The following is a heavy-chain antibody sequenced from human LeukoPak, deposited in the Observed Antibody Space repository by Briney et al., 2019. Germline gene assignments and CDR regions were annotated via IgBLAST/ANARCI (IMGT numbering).Heavy chain of an antibody. CDR2: IKQDGSEK. CDR3: ARDRLEHGWRFFDY. V-gene: IGHV3-7*01. Sequence: PGGSLRLSCAASGFTFSSYWMSWVRQAPGKGLEWVANIKQDGSEKYYVDSVKGRFTISRDNAKNSLYLQMNSLRAEDTAVYYCARDRLEHGWRFFDYWGQGTLVTVSS. D-gene: IGHD1/OR15-1a*01. CDR1: GFTFSSYW. J-gene: IGHJ4*02.